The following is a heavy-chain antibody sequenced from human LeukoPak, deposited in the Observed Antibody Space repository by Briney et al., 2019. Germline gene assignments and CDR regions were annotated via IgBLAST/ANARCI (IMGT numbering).Heavy chain of an antibody. V-gene: IGHV3-21*01. CDR1: GFTFSTHW. CDR2: ISSGSSYI. J-gene: IGHJ4*02. D-gene: IGHD1-26*01. CDR3: AREFFDREGGTTVLDY. Sequence: PGGSLRLSCAVSGFTFSTHWMNWVRQAPGKGLEWVSSISSGSSYIFYADSVKGRFTISRDNAKTSLYLQMNSLRAEDTAVYYCAREFFDREGGTTVLDYWGQGTLVTVSS.